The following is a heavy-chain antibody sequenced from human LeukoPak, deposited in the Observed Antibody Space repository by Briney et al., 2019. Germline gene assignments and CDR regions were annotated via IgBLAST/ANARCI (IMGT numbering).Heavy chain of an antibody. CDR1: GFYFSHYG. V-gene: IGHV3-23*01. J-gene: IGHJ4*02. D-gene: IGHD3-9*01. CDR2: FSGTSTLT. Sequence: PGGSLRLSCAASGFYFSHYGMSWVCQSPGKGLEWVSTFSGTSTLTYYADSVKGRFTISRDDSKNVLYLQMNSLRDEDTAVYYCAKGDSYYDLLTCFDFWGPGTLITVSS. CDR3: AKGDSYYDLLTCFDF.